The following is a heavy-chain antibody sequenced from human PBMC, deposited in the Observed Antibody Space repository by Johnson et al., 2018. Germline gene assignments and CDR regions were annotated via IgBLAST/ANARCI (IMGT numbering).Heavy chain of an antibody. CDR2: IRLSGT. CDR1: GFTFTTYS. Sequence: VQLVQSGGGLVQPGGSLRLSCAASGFTFTTYSLSWVRQAPGKGLEWVADIRLSGTYYADSVTGRFPISSDIPNSTLFLQMHSLGADDTAIYFCAADSGNGSGWGSHDAFDFWGQGTMVTVSS. J-gene: IGHJ3*01. V-gene: IGHV3-23*04. CDR3: AADSGNGSGWGSHDAFDF. D-gene: IGHD3-16*01.